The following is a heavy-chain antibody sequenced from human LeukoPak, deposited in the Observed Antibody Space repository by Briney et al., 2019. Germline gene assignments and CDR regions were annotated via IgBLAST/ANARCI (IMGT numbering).Heavy chain of an antibody. CDR2: IYHSGST. V-gene: IGHV4-4*02. D-gene: IGHD3-22*01. J-gene: IGHJ4*02. Sequence: SWTLSLTCAVSGGSISSSNWWTWVRQPPGKGLEWIGEIYHSGSTNYNPSLKSRVTISVDKSKNQFSLKLSSVTAADTAVYYCARGDHYDGSGYPAACTYRGQGTLVTVSS. CDR1: GGSISSSNW. CDR3: ARGDHYDGSGYPAACTY.